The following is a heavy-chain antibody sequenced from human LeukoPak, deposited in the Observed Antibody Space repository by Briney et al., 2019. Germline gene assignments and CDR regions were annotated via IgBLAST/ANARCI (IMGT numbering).Heavy chain of an antibody. V-gene: IGHV6-1*01. J-gene: IGHJ1*01. Sequence: SQTLSLTCAISGDSVSSNSAAWNWIRQSPSRGLEWLGRTYYRSKWYNDYAVSVKSRITINPDTSKNQFSLQLNSVTPEDTAVYYCARNAGLGSGWYPEYFQHWGQGTLVTVSS. CDR2: TYYRSKWYN. CDR3: ARNAGLGSGWYPEYFQH. CDR1: GDSVSSNSAA. D-gene: IGHD6-19*01.